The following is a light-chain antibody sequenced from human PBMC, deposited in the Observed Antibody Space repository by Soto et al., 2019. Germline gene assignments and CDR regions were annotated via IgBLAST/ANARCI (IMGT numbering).Light chain of an antibody. V-gene: IGKV3-20*01. CDR2: GAS. CDR1: QNIYSN. CDR3: QQFGSSLT. Sequence: IVMTQSPATLSVSPGERATLSCRASQNIYSNVAWYQQRPGQAPRLLMYGASSRAAGIPDRCRGSGSGTDFTLTISRLDPEDFAVYYCQQFGSSLTFGGGTKVDI. J-gene: IGKJ4*01.